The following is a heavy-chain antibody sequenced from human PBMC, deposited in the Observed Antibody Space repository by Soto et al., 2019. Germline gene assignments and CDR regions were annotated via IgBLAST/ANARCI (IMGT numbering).Heavy chain of an antibody. D-gene: IGHD2-21*01. V-gene: IGHV1-46*01. CDR2: ISLRHHST. J-gene: IGHJ4*02. Sequence: GASVKVSCKTCGYTFVDYFIHWVRQAPGQGLEWMGIISLRHHSTSYAQKFQDRLSVTRGPSSTTIYMELSSLRSEDTAVYYYARELYSCGAECYCCMDYWGQGTPVTVSS. CDR1: GYTFVDYF. CDR3: ARELYSCGAECYCCMDY.